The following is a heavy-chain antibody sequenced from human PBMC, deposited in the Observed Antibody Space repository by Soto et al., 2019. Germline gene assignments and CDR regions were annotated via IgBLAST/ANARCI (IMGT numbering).Heavy chain of an antibody. Sequence: QAQLVQSGPEVKKPGASVKVSCKASGYTFTHFGISWVRQAPGQGLEWIGWVSAYNGNTNFPQNFQGRLTLTTDTSTNTAYMELRGLTSGDTAFYYCARDVPASGVATLDHWGQGTLVTVSS. V-gene: IGHV1-18*01. CDR3: ARDVPASGVATLDH. J-gene: IGHJ4*02. CDR1: GYTFTHFG. CDR2: VSAYNGNT. D-gene: IGHD3-3*01.